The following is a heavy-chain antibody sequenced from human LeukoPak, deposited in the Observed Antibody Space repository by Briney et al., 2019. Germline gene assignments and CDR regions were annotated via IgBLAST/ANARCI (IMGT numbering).Heavy chain of an antibody. J-gene: IGHJ4*02. Sequence: ASVKVSCKASGYTFTGYYMHWVRQAPGQGLEWMRWINPNSGGTNYAQKFQGRVTMTRDTSISTAYMELSRLRSDDTAVYYCARDRGYYDSSGYTIFDYWGQGTLVTVSS. V-gene: IGHV1-2*02. CDR2: INPNSGGT. D-gene: IGHD3-22*01. CDR3: ARDRGYYDSSGYTIFDY. CDR1: GYTFTGYY.